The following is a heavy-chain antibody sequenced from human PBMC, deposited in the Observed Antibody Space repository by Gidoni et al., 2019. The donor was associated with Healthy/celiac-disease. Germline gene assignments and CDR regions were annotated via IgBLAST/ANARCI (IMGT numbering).Heavy chain of an antibody. CDR1: GGSFSGYY. CDR3: ATAPLNSGSNGGYFDY. CDR2: INHSGST. J-gene: IGHJ4*02. V-gene: IGHV4-34*01. Sequence: QVQLQQWCAGLLKPSETLSLTCAVYGGSFSGYYWSWIRQPPGKGLEWIGEINHSGSTNYNPSLKSRVTISVDTSKNQFSLKLSSVTAADTAVYYCATAPLNSGSNGGYFDYWGQGTLVTVSS. D-gene: IGHD3-22*01.